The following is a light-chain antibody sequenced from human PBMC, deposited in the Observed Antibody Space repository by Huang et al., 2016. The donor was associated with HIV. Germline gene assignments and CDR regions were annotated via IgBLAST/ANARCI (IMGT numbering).Light chain of an antibody. CDR1: ISVANK. CDR2: DTS. Sequence: EIVLTQSPAVLSMSPGERATVTCRASISVANKLAWYQQKPGRAPRLVIYDTSTRSGGVPARFSGSGSGTNFTLTINSLQSEDLAVYFCQHYNNWPLTFGGGTRVEIK. CDR3: QHYNNWPLT. V-gene: IGKV3-15*01. J-gene: IGKJ4*01.